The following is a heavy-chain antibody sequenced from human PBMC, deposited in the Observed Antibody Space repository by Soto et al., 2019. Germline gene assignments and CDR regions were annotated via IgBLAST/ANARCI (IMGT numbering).Heavy chain of an antibody. J-gene: IGHJ6*02. CDR2: ISGSGGST. Sequence: EVQLLESGGGLVQPGGSLRLSCAASGFTFSSYAMSWVRQAPGKGLEWVSAISGSGGSTYYADSVKGRFTISRDNSKNTLYLQMNSLRAEDTAVYYCAKEGGYCSGGSCYEYYYGMDVWGQGTTVTVSS. CDR3: AKEGGYCSGGSCYEYYYGMDV. V-gene: IGHV3-23*01. CDR1: GFTFSSYA. D-gene: IGHD2-15*01.